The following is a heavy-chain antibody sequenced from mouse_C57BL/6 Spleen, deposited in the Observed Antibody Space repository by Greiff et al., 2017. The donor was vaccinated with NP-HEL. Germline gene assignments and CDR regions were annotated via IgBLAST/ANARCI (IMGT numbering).Heavy chain of an antibody. CDR2: IWSGGST. CDR3: ARESSYGSRWYFDV. CDR1: GFSLTSYG. V-gene: IGHV2-2*01. D-gene: IGHD1-1*01. Sequence: VQLQQSGPGLVQPSQCLSITCTVSGFSLTSYGVHWVRQSPGKGLEWLGVIWSGGSTDYNAAFISRLSISKDNSKSQVFFKMNSLQADDTAIYYCARESSYGSRWYFDVWGTGTTVTVSS. J-gene: IGHJ1*03.